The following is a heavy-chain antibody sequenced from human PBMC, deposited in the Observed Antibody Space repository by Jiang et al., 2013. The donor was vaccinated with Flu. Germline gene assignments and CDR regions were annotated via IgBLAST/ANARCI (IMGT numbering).Heavy chain of an antibody. D-gene: IGHD6-19*01. CDR3: AITWAYSSGQGESDY. Sequence: GAEVKKPGESLRISCKVSGYSFTNYWISWVRQMPGKGLEWMGRIDPSDSYTNYSPSFQGHVTISADKSISTAYLQWSSLKASDTAMYYCAITWAYSSGQGESDYWGQGTLVTVSS. CDR2: IDPSDSYT. CDR1: GYSFTNYW. V-gene: IGHV5-10-1*01. J-gene: IGHJ4*02.